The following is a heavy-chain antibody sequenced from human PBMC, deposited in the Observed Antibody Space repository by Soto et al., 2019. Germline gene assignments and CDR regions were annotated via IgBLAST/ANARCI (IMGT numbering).Heavy chain of an antibody. J-gene: IGHJ4*02. V-gene: IGHV1-2*01. CDR3: ARAEVTICEGTAAKYEY. D-gene: IGHD3-3*01. CDR2: INPNSGGT. Sequence: QVQLVQSGAEVKKPGASVKVSCKASGYTFTGYYMHWVRQAPGQGLEWMGWINPNSGGTNYARKYQRRITSTRNTTFSTADMEFNSLRPDDAGVCCWARAEVTICEGTAAKYEYGGEGTL. CDR1: GYTFTGYY.